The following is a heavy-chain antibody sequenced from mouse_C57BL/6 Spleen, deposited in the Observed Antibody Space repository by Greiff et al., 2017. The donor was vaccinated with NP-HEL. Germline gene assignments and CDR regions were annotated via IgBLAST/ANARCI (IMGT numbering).Heavy chain of an antibody. Sequence: EVQVVESGGGLVQPGGSLKLSCAASGFTFSDYYMYWVRQTPEKRLEWVAYISNGGGSTYYPDTVKGRFTISRDNAKNTLYLQMSRLKSEDTAMYYCARRDYDVGWYFDVWGTGTTVTVSS. D-gene: IGHD2-4*01. CDR2: ISNGGGST. CDR1: GFTFSDYY. CDR3: ARRDYDVGWYFDV. J-gene: IGHJ1*03. V-gene: IGHV5-12*01.